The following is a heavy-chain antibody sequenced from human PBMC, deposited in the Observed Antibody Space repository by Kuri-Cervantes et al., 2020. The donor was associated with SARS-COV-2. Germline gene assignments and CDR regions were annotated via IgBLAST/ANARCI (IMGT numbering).Heavy chain of an antibody. CDR3: ARGYCSSTSCPPYYYYGMDV. Sequence: GGSLRLSCAASGFTFSSYRMNWVRQAPGKGLEWVSSISSSSTIYYADSVKGRFTISRDNAKNSLYLQMNSLRDEATAVYYCARGYCSSTSCPPYYYYGMDVWGQGTTVTVSS. CDR1: GFTFSSYR. D-gene: IGHD2-2*01. CDR2: ISSSSTI. V-gene: IGHV3-48*02. J-gene: IGHJ6*02.